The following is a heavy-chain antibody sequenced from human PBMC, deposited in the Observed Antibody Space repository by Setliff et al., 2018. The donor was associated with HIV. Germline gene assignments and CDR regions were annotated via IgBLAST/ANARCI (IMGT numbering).Heavy chain of an antibody. V-gene: IGHV1-18*01. J-gene: IGHJ6*02. Sequence: RASVKVSCKASGYTISAHGVSWVRHVPGHGLEWMGWISGDTGDIKYSQRFEGRLTMTTETSTNTAYMELRSLRSDDTAVYYCAIDGLSYNILPGSIAYFHSEMDVWGQGTTVTVSS. CDR1: GYTISAHG. CDR2: ISGDTGDI. D-gene: IGHD3-9*01. CDR3: AIDGLSYNILPGSIAYFHSEMDV.